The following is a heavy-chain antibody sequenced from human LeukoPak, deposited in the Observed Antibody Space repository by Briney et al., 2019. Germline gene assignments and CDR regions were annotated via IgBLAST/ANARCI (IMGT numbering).Heavy chain of an antibody. CDR3: ARRKQQLVLYYYYGMDV. CDR2: ISAYNGNT. Sequence: ASVKVSCKASGYTFTSYGISWVRQAPGQGLEWMGWISAYNGNTNYAQKLQGRVTMTTDTSTSTAYVELRSLRSDDTAVYYCARRKQQLVLYYYYGMDVWGQGTTVTVSS. D-gene: IGHD6-13*01. CDR1: GYTFTSYG. J-gene: IGHJ6*02. V-gene: IGHV1-18*01.